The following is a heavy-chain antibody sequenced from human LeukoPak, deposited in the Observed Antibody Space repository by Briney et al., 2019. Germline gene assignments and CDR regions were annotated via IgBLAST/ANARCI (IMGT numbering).Heavy chain of an antibody. CDR2: INPNSGGT. Sequence: ASVKVSCKASGYTFTGYYMHWVRQAPGQGLEWMGWINPNSGGTNYAQKFQGWVTMTRDTSISTAYMELSRLRSDDTAVYYCARSTSGLWFGELSSGGFDYWGQGTLVTVSS. V-gene: IGHV1-2*04. CDR1: GYTFTGYY. J-gene: IGHJ4*02. D-gene: IGHD3-10*01. CDR3: ARSTSGLWFGELSSGGFDY.